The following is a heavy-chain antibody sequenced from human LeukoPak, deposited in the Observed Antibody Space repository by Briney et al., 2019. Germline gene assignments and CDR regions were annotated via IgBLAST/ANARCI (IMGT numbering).Heavy chain of an antibody. J-gene: IGHJ4*02. CDR1: GGSFSGYY. Sequence: PSETLSLXCAVYGGSFSGYYWSWIRQPPGKGLEWTGEINHSGSTNYNPSLKSRVTISVDTSKNQFSLKLSSVTAADTAVYYCASWYYYDSSGYKDYWGQGTLVTVSS. CDR2: INHSGST. D-gene: IGHD3-22*01. V-gene: IGHV4-34*01. CDR3: ASWYYYDSSGYKDY.